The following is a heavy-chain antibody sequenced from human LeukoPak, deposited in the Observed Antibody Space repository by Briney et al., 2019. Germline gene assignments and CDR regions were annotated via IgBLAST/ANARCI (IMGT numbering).Heavy chain of an antibody. CDR1: GGSISSSNYY. CDR2: IYYSGST. CDR3: ARAGVGYCSSTSCLQFDY. D-gene: IGHD2-2*01. Sequence: SETLSLTCTVSGGSISSSNYYWGWIRQPPGKGLEWIGSIYYSGSTYYNPSLKSRVTISVDTSKNQFSLKLSSVTAADTAVYYCARAGVGYCSSTSCLQFDYWGQGTLVTVSS. J-gene: IGHJ4*02. V-gene: IGHV4-39*07.